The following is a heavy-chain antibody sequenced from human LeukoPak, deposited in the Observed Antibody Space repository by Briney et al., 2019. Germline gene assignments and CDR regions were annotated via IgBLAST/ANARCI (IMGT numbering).Heavy chain of an antibody. D-gene: IGHD2-2*01. CDR3: ARDGTSTDDY. J-gene: IGHJ4*02. V-gene: IGHV1-18*01. Sequence: ASVRVSCKSSGYTFTNSGINWIRQPHGPGLEWMGWISGNNVNPNYGQKFQGRFTVTTDSSTSTAYMELRNLRFDDTAVYYCARDGTSTDDYWGQGTLVTVSS. CDR2: ISGNNVNP. CDR1: GYTFTNSG.